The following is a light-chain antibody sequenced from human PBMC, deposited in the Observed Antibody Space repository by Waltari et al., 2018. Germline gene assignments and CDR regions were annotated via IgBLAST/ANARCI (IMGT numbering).Light chain of an antibody. V-gene: IGKV4-1*01. CDR2: WAS. J-gene: IGKJ1*01. CDR1: QRIFYSSDNKNY. CDR3: HQYYDTLWT. Sequence: DIVMTQSPDSLSVSLGERATINCKSSQRIFYSSDNKNYLGWYQQKPGQAPKLLIYWASAREPGVPDRFSGSGSGTDFTLTISSLQAEDVAVYYCHQYYDTLWTFGQGTKVEIK.